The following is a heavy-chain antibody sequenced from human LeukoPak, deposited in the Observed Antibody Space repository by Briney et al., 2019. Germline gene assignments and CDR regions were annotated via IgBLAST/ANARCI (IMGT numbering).Heavy chain of an antibody. J-gene: IGHJ4*02. CDR3: ARDSHSSGWYNFDY. V-gene: IGHV3-30-3*01. CDR1: GFTFSSYA. D-gene: IGHD6-19*01. Sequence: GGSLRLSCAASGFTFSSYAMHWVRQAPGKGLEWVAVISYDGSNKYYADPVKGRFTISRDNSKNTLYLQMNSLRAEDTAVYSCARDSHSSGWYNFDYWGQGTLVTVSS. CDR2: ISYDGSNK.